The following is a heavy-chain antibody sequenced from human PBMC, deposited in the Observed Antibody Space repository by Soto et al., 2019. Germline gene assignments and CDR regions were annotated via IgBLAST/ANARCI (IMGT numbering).Heavy chain of an antibody. Sequence: QLQLQESGSGLVKSSQTLSLTCGVSGGSISSDGYSWNWIRQPPGKGLEWIGHLYHGGSTYYSPSLRSRVTMSVDRSKNQFSLKLTSVTAADTAVYYCARGGIVASTKFDYWGQGILVTVSS. V-gene: IGHV4-30-2*01. J-gene: IGHJ4*02. CDR1: GGSISSDGYS. CDR2: LYHGGST. D-gene: IGHD5-12*01. CDR3: ARGGIVASTKFDY.